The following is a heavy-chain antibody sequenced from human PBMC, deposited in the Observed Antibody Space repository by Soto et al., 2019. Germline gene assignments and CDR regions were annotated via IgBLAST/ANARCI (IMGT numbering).Heavy chain of an antibody. J-gene: IGHJ4*02. CDR1: GGSFSGYY. Sequence: QVQLQQWGAGLLKPSETLSLTCAVYGGSFSGYYWSWIRQPPGKGLEWIGEINHSGSTNYNPSLKSRVTISVDTSKNQFSLKLSSVTAADTAVYYCARAALAVASTRFGLGSAYWGQGTLVTVSS. D-gene: IGHD6-19*01. V-gene: IGHV4-34*01. CDR2: INHSGST. CDR3: ARAALAVASTRFGLGSAY.